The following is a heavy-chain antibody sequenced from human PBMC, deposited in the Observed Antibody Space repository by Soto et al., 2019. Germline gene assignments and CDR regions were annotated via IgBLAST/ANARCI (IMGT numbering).Heavy chain of an antibody. CDR1: GGSVNSHA. Sequence: QVQLEQSGAEVKKAGSSVKVSCKAFGGSVNSHAISWVRQAPGQGLEWMGGIIPMFGTPTYAQRFQAGVMISADESTSTVYLDLSSLRSEDTAMYYCARSRNVAEFNDYGGNYHGFDIWGQGTMVTVSS. V-gene: IGHV1-69*01. CDR2: IIPMFGTP. D-gene: IGHD4-17*01. CDR3: ARSRNVAEFNDYGGNYHGFDI. J-gene: IGHJ3*02.